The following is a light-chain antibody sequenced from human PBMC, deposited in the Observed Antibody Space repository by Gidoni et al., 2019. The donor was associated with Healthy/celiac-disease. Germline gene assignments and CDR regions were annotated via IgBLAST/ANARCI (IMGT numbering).Light chain of an antibody. CDR2: NAS. CDR3: QQRSNWPPSLT. V-gene: IGKV3-11*01. CDR1: QSVSSY. Sequence: ELIFTQSPATLSSSPGASATLSFRATQSVSSYLDWYQQKPGQAPRLLIYNASNRATGIPARFSGSGSGTDLNLTISSLEPEDFAVYDCQQRSNWPPSLTFGGGTKVEIK. J-gene: IGKJ4*01.